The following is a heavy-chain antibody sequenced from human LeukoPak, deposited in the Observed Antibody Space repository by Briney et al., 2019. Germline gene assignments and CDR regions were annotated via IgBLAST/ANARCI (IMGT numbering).Heavy chain of an antibody. J-gene: IGHJ4*02. Sequence: VASVKVSCKASGYTFTGYYMHWVRQAPGQGLEWMGWINPNSGGTNYAQKFQGRVTMTRDTSISTAYMELSRLRSDDTAVYYCARDSYSSGWYRVGYFDYWGQGTLVTVSS. V-gene: IGHV1-2*02. CDR1: GYTFTGYY. CDR3: ARDSYSSGWYRVGYFDY. D-gene: IGHD6-19*01. CDR2: INPNSGGT.